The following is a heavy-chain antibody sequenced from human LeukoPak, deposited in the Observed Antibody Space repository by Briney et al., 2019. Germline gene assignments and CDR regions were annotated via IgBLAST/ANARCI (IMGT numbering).Heavy chain of an antibody. CDR1: GFTVSSYG. CDR2: ISFDGAKK. Sequence: PGGSLRLSCSASGFTVSSYGMHWVRQAPGKGLEWVAVISFDGAKKSYADAVIGRFTISRDNYESTLDLQMNSLTGEDTAVYFCARDHVDSSSWSQYFDLWGRGTLVTVSS. CDR3: ARDHVDSSSWSQYFDL. D-gene: IGHD6-13*01. V-gene: IGHV3-30*03. J-gene: IGHJ2*01.